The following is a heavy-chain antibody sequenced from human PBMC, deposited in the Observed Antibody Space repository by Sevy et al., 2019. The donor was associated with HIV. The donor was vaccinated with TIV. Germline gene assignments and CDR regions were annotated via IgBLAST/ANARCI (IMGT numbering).Heavy chain of an antibody. V-gene: IGHV3-33*01. CDR1: QFNFDTYA. D-gene: IGHD3-10*01. CDR2: SWYDGSSK. J-gene: IGHJ4*02. CDR3: ATNMVHAGAYDSYFNF. Sequence: GGSLRLSCVASQFNFDTYAIHWVRQAPGKGLEWVAMSWYDGSSKDYAESVKGRFAISRDNSQNTAFLQMNSLRAEDTGVYYCATNMVHAGAYDSYFNFWGQGSLVTVSS.